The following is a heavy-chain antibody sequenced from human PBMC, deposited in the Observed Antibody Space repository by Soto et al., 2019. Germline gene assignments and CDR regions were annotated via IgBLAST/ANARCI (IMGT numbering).Heavy chain of an antibody. J-gene: IGHJ4*02. CDR1: GYTFANHW. CDR3: ATAEVDY. V-gene: IGHV3-74*01. Sequence: GSLRLSCTVAGYTFANHWMHWVRQAPGKGLEWVSRMNSDGSVINYADSVKRLFTVTRDHARPTLYLQMNSLRVEDTAVYYCATAEVDYWGPGTLVTVYS. CDR2: MNSDGSVI.